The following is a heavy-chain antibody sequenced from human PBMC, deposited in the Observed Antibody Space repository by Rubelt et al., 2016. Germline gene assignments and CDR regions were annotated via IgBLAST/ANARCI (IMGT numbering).Heavy chain of an antibody. CDR1: GSTFSSYS. V-gene: IGHV3-48*02. CDR2: ISSSSNSI. CDR3: ARDYRSSSGRTLDY. J-gene: IGHJ4*02. D-gene: IGHD3-22*01. Sequence: EVQLVESGGGLVQPGGSLRLSCAASGSTFSSYSMNWVRQAPGKGLEWVSYISSSSNSIYYADSVKGRFTISRDNAKNSLYLQVNSLRDEDTAGYYCARDYRSSSGRTLDYWGQGILVTVSS.